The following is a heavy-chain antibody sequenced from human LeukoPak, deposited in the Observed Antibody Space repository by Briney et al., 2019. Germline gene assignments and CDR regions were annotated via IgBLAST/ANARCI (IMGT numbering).Heavy chain of an antibody. CDR3: AKDWHILTGRNCFDP. V-gene: IGHV1-18*01. D-gene: IGHD3-9*01. CDR1: GYTFTSYD. Sequence: GASVKVSCKASGYTFTSYDINWVRQAPGQGLEWMGWVSPYNGDTNYAQKFQGRVTMSTDTSTTIAYMELRSLRFDDTAIYYCAKDWHILTGRNCFDPWGQGTLVTVSS. J-gene: IGHJ5*02. CDR2: VSPYNGDT.